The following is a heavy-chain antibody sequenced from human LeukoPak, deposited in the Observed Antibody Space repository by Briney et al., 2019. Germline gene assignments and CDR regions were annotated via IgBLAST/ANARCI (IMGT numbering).Heavy chain of an antibody. CDR1: GFTFSSYA. Sequence: PGGSLRLSCAASGFTFSSYAMSWVRQAPGKGLEWVSAISGSGGSTYYADSVKGRFTITRDNSKNTLYLQMNSLRAEDTAVYYCAKDRHYSDTYNWFDPWGQGTLVTVSS. V-gene: IGHV3-23*01. D-gene: IGHD4-17*01. J-gene: IGHJ5*02. CDR2: ISGSGGST. CDR3: AKDRHYSDTYNWFDP.